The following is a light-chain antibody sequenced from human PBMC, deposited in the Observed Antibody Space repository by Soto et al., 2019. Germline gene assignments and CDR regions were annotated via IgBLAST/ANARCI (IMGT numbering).Light chain of an antibody. CDR2: GAS. V-gene: IGKV3-20*01. CDR1: QSVSSSY. Sequence: EIVLTQSPGTLSLSPGERATLSCRASQSVSSSYLVWYQQKPGQAPRLLIYGASSRATGIPDRFSGSGSGTDFTLIISRLEPEDFAVYFCQQYDSSSWTFGQGTKVEIK. J-gene: IGKJ1*01. CDR3: QQYDSSSWT.